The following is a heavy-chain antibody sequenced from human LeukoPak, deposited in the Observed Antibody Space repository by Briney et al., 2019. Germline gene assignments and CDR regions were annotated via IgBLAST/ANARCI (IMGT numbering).Heavy chain of an antibody. V-gene: IGHV1-69*13. CDR1: GGTFISYA. CDR3: ARVEWFGELDYYYYYYMDV. D-gene: IGHD3-10*01. Sequence: ASVKVSCKASGGTFISYAISWVRQAPGQGLEWMGGIIPIFGTANYAQKFQGRVTITADESTSTAYMELSSLRSEDTAVYYCARVEWFGELDYYYYYYMDVWGKGTTVTVSS. J-gene: IGHJ6*03. CDR2: IIPIFGTA.